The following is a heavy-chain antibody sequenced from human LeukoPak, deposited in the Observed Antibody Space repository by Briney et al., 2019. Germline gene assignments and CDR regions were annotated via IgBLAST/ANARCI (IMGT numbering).Heavy chain of an antibody. D-gene: IGHD3-10*01. J-gene: IGHJ4*02. V-gene: IGHV4-34*01. CDR1: GGSFSGYY. CDR3: ARRHYGSGSYF. Sequence: SETLSLTRAVYGGSFSGYYWGWIRQPPGKGLEWIGEINHSGSTNYNPSLKSRVTISVDTSKNQFSLKLSSVTAADTAVYYCARRHYGSGSYFWGQGTLVTVSS. CDR2: INHSGST.